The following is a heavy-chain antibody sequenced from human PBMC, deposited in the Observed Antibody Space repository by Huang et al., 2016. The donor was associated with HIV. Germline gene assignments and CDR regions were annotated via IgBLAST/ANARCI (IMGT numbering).Heavy chain of an antibody. CDR1: GDSIRSGGYY. J-gene: IGHJ4*02. CDR3: ARAPATHSVFFY. V-gene: IGHV4-30-4*08. D-gene: IGHD3-3*01. CDR2: IYYRWRS. Sequence: QVQLQESGPGLVKPSQTLSLTCTVSGDSIRSGGYYWTWIRQSPAKGLEWIGYIYYRWRSDYNPSLKSRVAISIDAFKNRVSLKLKSVTVADTAVYYCARAPATHSVFFYWGQGTLVTVSA.